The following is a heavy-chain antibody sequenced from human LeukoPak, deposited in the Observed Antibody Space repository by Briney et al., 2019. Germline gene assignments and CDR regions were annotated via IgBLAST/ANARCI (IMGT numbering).Heavy chain of an antibody. CDR3: ARVDFDWYYFDY. D-gene: IGHD3-9*01. CDR1: GYTFTGYY. CDR2: INPNSGGT. Sequence: ASVKVSCKASGYTFTGYYMHWVRQAPGQGLEWMGWINPNSGGTNYAQKFQGRVTMTRDTSISTAYMELSRLRSDATAVYYCARVDFDWYYFDYWGQGTLVTVSS. V-gene: IGHV1-2*02. J-gene: IGHJ4*02.